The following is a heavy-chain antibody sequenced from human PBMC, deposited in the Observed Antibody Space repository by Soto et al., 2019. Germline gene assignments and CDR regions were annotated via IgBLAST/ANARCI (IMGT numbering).Heavy chain of an antibody. CDR3: ARAPTLTTGDYDYFDY. D-gene: IGHD4-17*01. CDR2: IYYSGST. Sequence: KPSETLSLTCTVSGGSISSGGYYWSWIRQHPGKGLEWIGYIYYSGSTYYNPSLKSRVTISVDTSKNQFSLKLSSVTAADTAVYYCARAPTLTTGDYDYFDYWGQGTLVTVSS. J-gene: IGHJ4*02. V-gene: IGHV4-31*03. CDR1: GGSISSGGYY.